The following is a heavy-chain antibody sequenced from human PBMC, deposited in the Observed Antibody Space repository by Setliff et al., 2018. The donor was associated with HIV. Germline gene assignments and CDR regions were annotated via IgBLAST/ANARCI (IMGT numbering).Heavy chain of an antibody. V-gene: IGHV4-39*07. D-gene: IGHD6-19*01. J-gene: IGHJ6*03. CDR3: ARLPYSSGDYVFTGYMDV. Sequence: SETLSLTCTVSGGSINSTSYYWGWIRQPPGKGLEWIGSIYHSESTYYNPSLKSRVTISVDTSKNQFSLKLSSVTAADTAVYYCARLPYSSGDYVFTGYMDVWGKGTTVTVSS. CDR1: GGSINSTSYY. CDR2: IYHSEST.